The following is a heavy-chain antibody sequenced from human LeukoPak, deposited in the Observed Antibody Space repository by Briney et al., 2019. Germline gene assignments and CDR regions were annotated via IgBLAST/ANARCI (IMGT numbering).Heavy chain of an antibody. CDR3: ARSHGHYGSGSYSFDY. V-gene: IGHV1-69*13. Sequence: GASVKVSCKASGGTFSSYAISWVRQAPGQGLEWMGGIIPIFGTANYAQKFQGRVTITADESTSTAYMELSSLRSEDTAVYYCARSHGHYGSGSYSFDYWGQGTLVTVSS. CDR2: IIPIFGTA. CDR1: GGTFSSYA. D-gene: IGHD3-10*01. J-gene: IGHJ4*02.